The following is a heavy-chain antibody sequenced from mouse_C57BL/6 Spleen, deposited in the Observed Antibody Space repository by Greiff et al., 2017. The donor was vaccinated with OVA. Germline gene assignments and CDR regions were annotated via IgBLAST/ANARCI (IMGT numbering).Heavy chain of an antibody. CDR2: ISSGSSTI. CDR1: GFTFSDYG. J-gene: IGHJ3*01. CDR3: ASPTEFAY. V-gene: IGHV5-17*01. Sequence: EVKLVESGGGLVKPGGSLKLSCAASGFTFSDYGMHWVRPAPEKGLEWVAYISSGSSTIYYADTVKGRFTISRDNAKNTLFLQMTSLRSEDTAMYYCASPTEFAYWGQGTLVTVSA. D-gene: IGHD4-1*02.